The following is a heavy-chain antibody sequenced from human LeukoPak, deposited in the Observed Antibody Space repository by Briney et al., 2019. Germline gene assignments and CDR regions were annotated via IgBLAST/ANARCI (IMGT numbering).Heavy chain of an antibody. CDR3: ARRHKRGAYSYGVDY. D-gene: IGHD5-18*01. CDR1: CYSFTNYW. CDR2: IYPGDSDT. V-gene: IGHV5-51*01. Sequence: GASLQISSKGSCYSFTNYWVAWVRQMPGKGLEWMGIIYPGDSDTRYSPSFQGQVTISADKSISTAYLQWNSLEASDTAMYYCARRHKRGAYSYGVDYWGQGTLVTVSS. J-gene: IGHJ4*02.